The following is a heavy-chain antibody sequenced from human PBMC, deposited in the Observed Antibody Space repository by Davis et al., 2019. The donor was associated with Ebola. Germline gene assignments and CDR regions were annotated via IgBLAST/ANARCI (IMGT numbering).Heavy chain of an antibody. D-gene: IGHD1-26*01. J-gene: IGHJ4*02. V-gene: IGHV1-46*01. CDR2: INPSGGST. CDR1: GYTFTSYY. Sequence: ASVKVSCKASGYTFTSYYMHWVRQAPGQGLEWMGIINPSGGSTSYAQKFQGRVTMTRDTSTSTAYMELRSLRSDDTAVYYCARDSGGSWPFDYWGQGTLVTVSS. CDR3: ARDSGGSWPFDY.